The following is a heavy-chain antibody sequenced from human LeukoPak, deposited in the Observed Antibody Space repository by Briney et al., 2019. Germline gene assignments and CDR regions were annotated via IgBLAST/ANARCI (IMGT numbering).Heavy chain of an antibody. CDR2: IYYTGST. CDR3: ARRTGDAAIDY. V-gene: IGHV4-59*08. J-gene: IGHJ4*02. Sequence: SETLSLTCTVSGGSHSSYYWSWIRQPPGKGLEWIGYIYYTGSTNYSPSLKSRVTISVDTSKNQFSLKLSSVTAADTTVYYCARRTGDAAIDYWGQGTLVTVSS. CDR1: GGSHSSYY. D-gene: IGHD7-27*01.